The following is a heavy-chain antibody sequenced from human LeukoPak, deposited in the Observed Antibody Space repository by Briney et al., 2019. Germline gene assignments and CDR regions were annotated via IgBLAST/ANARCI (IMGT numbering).Heavy chain of an antibody. D-gene: IGHD2-15*01. CDR1: GGSFSGYY. CDR2: INHSGST. J-gene: IGHJ4*02. V-gene: IGHV4-34*01. CDR3: ARHDCSGGSCYHIDY. Sequence: KPSETLSLTCAVYGGSFSGYYWSWIRQPPGKGLEWIGEINHSGSTNYNPSLKSRVTISVDTSKNQFSLKLSSVTAADTAVYYCARHDCSGGSCYHIDYWGQGTLVTVSS.